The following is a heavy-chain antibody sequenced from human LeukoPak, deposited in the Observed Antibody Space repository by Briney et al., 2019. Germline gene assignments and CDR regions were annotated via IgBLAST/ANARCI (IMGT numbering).Heavy chain of an antibody. Sequence: SETLSLTCTVSGGSISDYYWSWIRQLAGKGLEWIGRIYTSGSTNYNPSLKSRVTMSVDTSKNQFSLKLSSVTAADTAVYYCARGSTTWDWFDPWGQGTLVTVSS. CDR3: ARGSTTWDWFDP. V-gene: IGHV4-4*07. J-gene: IGHJ5*02. CDR2: IYTSGST. D-gene: IGHD2-2*01. CDR1: GGSISDYY.